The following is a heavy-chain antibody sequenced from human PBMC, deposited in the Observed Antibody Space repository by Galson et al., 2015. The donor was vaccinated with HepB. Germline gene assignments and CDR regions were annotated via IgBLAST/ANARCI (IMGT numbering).Heavy chain of an antibody. CDR2: ISSSSSYT. CDR1: GFTFSDYY. D-gene: IGHD6-19*01. Sequence: SLRLSCAASGFTFSDYYMSWLRQAPGKGLEWVSYISSSSSYTNYADSVKGRFTISRDNAKNPLYLRMNSLRAEDTAVYYCATATGYSSGWYAYYFDYWGQGTLVTVSS. CDR3: ATATGYSSGWYAYYFDY. V-gene: IGHV3-11*06. J-gene: IGHJ4*02.